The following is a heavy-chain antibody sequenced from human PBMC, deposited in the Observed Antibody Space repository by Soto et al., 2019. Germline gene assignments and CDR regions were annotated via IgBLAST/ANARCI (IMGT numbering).Heavy chain of an antibody. CDR2: IYFNGNT. CDR1: AASFSKYY. CDR3: ASVTFGGVVLAH. Sequence: SETLSLTCTVSAASFSKYYWSWIRQPPGKGLEWIGYIYFNGNTNYNPSLKRRVTISIDTSKKQISLNLTSVTDADTAVYYCASVTFGGVVLAHWGQGTLVTV. V-gene: IGHV4-59*01. J-gene: IGHJ4*02. D-gene: IGHD3-16*01.